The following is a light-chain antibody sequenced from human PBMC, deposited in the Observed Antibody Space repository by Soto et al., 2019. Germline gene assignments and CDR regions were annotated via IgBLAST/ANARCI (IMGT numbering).Light chain of an antibody. CDR2: LAS. CDR1: QDISHY. CDR3: QQLDSDPPWT. J-gene: IGKJ1*01. V-gene: IGKV1-9*01. Sequence: IQLTQSPSSLSASVGDRVTVTCRASQDISHYFAWYQQYPGRAPKLLIYLASTLESGVPSRFSGSGSGTGFTLTIRSQQPEDFATYSCQQLDSDPPWTFGQGTRVEIK.